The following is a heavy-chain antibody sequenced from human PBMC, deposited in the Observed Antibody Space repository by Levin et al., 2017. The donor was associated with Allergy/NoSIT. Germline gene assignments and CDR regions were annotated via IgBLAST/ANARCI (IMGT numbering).Heavy chain of an antibody. J-gene: IGHJ6*02. Sequence: PGGSLRLSCAASGFTFNNYGMSWVRQAPGKGLEWVSSVRGGGISTYYADSVKGRFTISRDNSKNTLFLQMSSLRHEDTAVYYCARTRGNYSFEMDVWGRGTPVTVSS. V-gene: IGHV3-23*01. CDR2: VRGGGIST. CDR3: ARTRGNYSFEMDV. D-gene: IGHD2-15*01. CDR1: GFTFNNYG.